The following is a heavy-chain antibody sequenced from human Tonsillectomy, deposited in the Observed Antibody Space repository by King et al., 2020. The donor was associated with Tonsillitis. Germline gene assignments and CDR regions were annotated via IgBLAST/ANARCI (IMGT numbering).Heavy chain of an antibody. CDR3: AKGSGSYYNGVYGCDP. CDR2: ISWNSGSI. V-gene: IGHV3-9*01. CDR1: GFTFDDYA. J-gene: IGHJ5*02. D-gene: IGHD3-10*01. Sequence: VQLVESGGGLVQPGRSLRLSCAASGFTFDDYAMHWVRQAPGKGLEWVSGISWNSGSIGYADSVKGRFTISRDNAKNSLYLQMNSLRAEDTALYYCAKGSGSYYNGVYGCDPWGQGTLVTVAA.